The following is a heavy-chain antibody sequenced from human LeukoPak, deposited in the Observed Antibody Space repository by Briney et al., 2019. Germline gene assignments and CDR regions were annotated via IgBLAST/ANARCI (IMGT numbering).Heavy chain of an antibody. CDR1: GFTFSSYE. Sequence: PGGSLRLSCAASGFTFSSYEMNWVRQAPGKGLEWISYISSRGSTIYHADSVKGRFTISRDNAKNSLYLQMNSLRAEDTAVYYCARDSSGWYRFDYWGQGTLVTVSS. D-gene: IGHD6-19*01. V-gene: IGHV3-48*03. J-gene: IGHJ4*02. CDR2: ISSRGSTI. CDR3: ARDSSGWYRFDY.